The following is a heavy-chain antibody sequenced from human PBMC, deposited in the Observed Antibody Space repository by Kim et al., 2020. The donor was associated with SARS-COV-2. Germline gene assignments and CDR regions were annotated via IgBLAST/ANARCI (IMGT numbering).Heavy chain of an antibody. V-gene: IGHV3-15*01. CDR1: GFTFSNAW. CDR2: IKSKTDGGTT. J-gene: IGHJ4*02. D-gene: IGHD3-10*01. CDR3: TTDPAHTMVRGVINY. Sequence: GGSLRLSCAASGFTFSNAWMSWVRQAPGKGLEWVGRIKSKTDGGTTDYAAPVKGRFTISRDDSKNTLYLQMNSLKTEDTAVYYCTTDPAHTMVRGVINYWGQGTLVTVSS.